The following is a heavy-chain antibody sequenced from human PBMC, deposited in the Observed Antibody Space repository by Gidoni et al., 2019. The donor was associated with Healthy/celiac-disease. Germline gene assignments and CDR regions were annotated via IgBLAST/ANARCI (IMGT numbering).Heavy chain of an antibody. CDR2: IYYSGGT. CDR1: GRSISSAGYY. CDR3: ASPTPYGSGSYYRAFDI. Sequence: QVQLQESGPGLVKPSQTLSLTCPVSGRSISSAGYYWSWIRQYPGKGLEWIGYIYYSGGTYYNPYLKSRVTISVDTSKNQISLKLSSVTAADTAVYYCASPTPYGSGSYYRAFDIWGQGTMVTVSS. V-gene: IGHV4-31*03. J-gene: IGHJ3*02. D-gene: IGHD3-10*01.